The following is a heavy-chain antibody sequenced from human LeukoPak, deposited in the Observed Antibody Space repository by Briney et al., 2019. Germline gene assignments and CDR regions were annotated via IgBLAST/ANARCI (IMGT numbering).Heavy chain of an antibody. CDR1: GFTFSTFA. Sequence: GGSLTLSCAASGFTFSTFAMSWVRQAPGKGLEWASTISGSGTSTYFADSVKGRFTISRDNSKNTLYLQMNSLRAEDTAVYYCAKDPEQLIGYCSGGTCSLRYWGQGTLVTVSS. V-gene: IGHV3-23*01. CDR2: ISGSGTST. J-gene: IGHJ4*02. D-gene: IGHD2-15*01. CDR3: AKDPEQLIGYCSGGTCSLRY.